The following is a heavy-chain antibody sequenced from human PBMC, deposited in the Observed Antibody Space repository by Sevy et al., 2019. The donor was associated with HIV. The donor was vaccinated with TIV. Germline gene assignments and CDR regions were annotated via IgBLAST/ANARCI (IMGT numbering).Heavy chain of an antibody. V-gene: IGHV3-49*04. CDR2: LKSDVYGGTV. CDR1: GFTFGDYC. J-gene: IGHJ4*02. CDR3: TRWKAAQSIFDF. Sequence: GGSLRLSCTASGFTFGDYCMSWVRQAPGKGLEWVAFLKSDVYGGTVDHAGSVRGRFVISKADSKTIAYLQMNDLKTEDTGVYYCTRWKAAQSIFDFWGKGALVTVSS. D-gene: IGHD6-13*01.